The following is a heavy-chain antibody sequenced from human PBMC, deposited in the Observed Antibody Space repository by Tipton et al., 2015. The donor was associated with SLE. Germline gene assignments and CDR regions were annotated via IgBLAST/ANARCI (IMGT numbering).Heavy chain of an antibody. J-gene: IGHJ4*02. D-gene: IGHD5-24*01. V-gene: IGHV4-59*01. CDR1: GGSISSYY. CDR2: IYYSGST. Sequence: TLSLTCTVSGGSISSYYWSWIRQPPGKGLEWIGYIYYSGSTNYNPSLKSRVAISVDTSKNQFSLKLSSVTAADTAVYYCAGVARDGYKSGFDYWGQGTLVTVSS. CDR3: AGVARDGYKSGFDY.